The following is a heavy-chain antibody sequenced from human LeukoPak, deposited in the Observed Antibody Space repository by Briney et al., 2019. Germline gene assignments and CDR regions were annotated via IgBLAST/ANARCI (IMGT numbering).Heavy chain of an antibody. V-gene: IGHV1-18*01. CDR1: GYTFTSYG. D-gene: IGHD3-22*01. Sequence: ASVKVSCKASGYTFTSYGISWVRQAPGQGLEWMGWISAYNGSTNYAQKLQGRVTMTTDTSTSTAYMELRSLRSDDTAVYSCARHNTMIVVAHFDYWGQGTLVTVSS. J-gene: IGHJ4*02. CDR3: ARHNTMIVVAHFDY. CDR2: ISAYNGST.